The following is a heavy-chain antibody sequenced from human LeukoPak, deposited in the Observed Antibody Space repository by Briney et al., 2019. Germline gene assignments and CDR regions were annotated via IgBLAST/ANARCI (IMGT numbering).Heavy chain of an antibody. CDR3: ASTDTNGGAFDI. V-gene: IGHV4-61*02. CDR1: GGSISSGFYY. Sequence: SETLSLTCTVSGGSISSGFYYWSWIRQPAGKGREWIGRIYSSGSTNYNPSLKSRVTISVDTSKTQFSLNLSSVTAADTAVYYCASTDTNGGAFDIWGQGTVVTVSS. D-gene: IGHD2-8*01. J-gene: IGHJ3*02. CDR2: IYSSGST.